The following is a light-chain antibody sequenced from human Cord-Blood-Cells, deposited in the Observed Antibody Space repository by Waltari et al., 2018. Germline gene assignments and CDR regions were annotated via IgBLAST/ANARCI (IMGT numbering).Light chain of an antibody. CDR1: QSVLYSSNNKNY. V-gene: IGKV4-1*01. Sequence: DIVMTKSPDSLAVSLGERATTNCNYSQSVLYSSNNKNYLAWYQQKPGQTPKLLIYWASTRESGVPDRFSGSGSGTDFTLTISSLQAEDVAVYYCQQYYSTPYSFGQGTKLEIK. CDR2: WAS. J-gene: IGKJ2*03. CDR3: QQYYSTPYS.